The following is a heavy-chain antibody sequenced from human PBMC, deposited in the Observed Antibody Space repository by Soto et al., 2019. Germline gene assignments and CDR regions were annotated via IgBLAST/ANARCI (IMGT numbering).Heavy chain of an antibody. D-gene: IGHD6-13*01. CDR2: IYHSGST. J-gene: IGHJ6*02. Sequence: SETLSLTCAVSGGSISSSNWWSWVRQPPGKGLEWIGEIYHSGSTNYNPSLKSRVTISVDKSKNQFSLKLSSVTAADTAVYYCARFQVSSWYQDYYYGMDVWGQGTTVTVSS. CDR3: ARFQVSSWYQDYYYGMDV. CDR1: GGSISSSNW. V-gene: IGHV4-4*02.